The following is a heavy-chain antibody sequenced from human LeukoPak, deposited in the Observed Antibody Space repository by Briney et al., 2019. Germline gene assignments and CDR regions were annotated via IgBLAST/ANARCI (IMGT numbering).Heavy chain of an antibody. D-gene: IGHD2-2*01. J-gene: IGHJ6*02. V-gene: IGHV1-3*01. Sequence: ASVNVSCTCSGYAFTRNGMDLGRQAPGQRLEWMGWINAGNGNTKYSQKFQGRVTITRDTSASTAYMELSSLRSEDTAVYYCARDDVVPAAILYYGMDVWGQGTTVTVSS. CDR2: INAGNGNT. CDR3: ARDDVVPAAILYYGMDV. CDR1: GYAFTRNG.